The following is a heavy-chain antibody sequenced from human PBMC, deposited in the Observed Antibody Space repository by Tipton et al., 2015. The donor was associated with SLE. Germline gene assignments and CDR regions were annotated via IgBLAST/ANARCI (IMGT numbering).Heavy chain of an antibody. Sequence: LRLSCAVYGGSFSSYYWSWIRQPPGKGLEWIGYIYTSGSTNYNPSLKSRVTISVDTSKNQFSLKLSSVTAADTAVYYCARGYWYFDLWGRGTLVTVSS. V-gene: IGHV4-4*09. J-gene: IGHJ2*01. CDR1: GGSFSSYY. CDR2: IYTSGST. CDR3: ARGYWYFDL.